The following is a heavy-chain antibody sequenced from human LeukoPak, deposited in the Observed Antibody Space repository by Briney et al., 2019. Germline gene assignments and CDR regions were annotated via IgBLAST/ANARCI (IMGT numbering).Heavy chain of an antibody. J-gene: IGHJ5*02. Sequence: VASVKVSCKTSGYTFTNYAMNWVRQAPGQGLEWMGWMNTYTGNPTYVQGFTGRFVFSSDTSVSTAYLQINSLKTEDTAIHYCARGGYCRSDSCYSYYFDPWGQGTLVSVSS. CDR3: ARGGYCRSDSCYSYYFDP. D-gene: IGHD2-15*01. V-gene: IGHV7-4-1*02. CDR2: MNTYTGNP. CDR1: GYTFTNYA.